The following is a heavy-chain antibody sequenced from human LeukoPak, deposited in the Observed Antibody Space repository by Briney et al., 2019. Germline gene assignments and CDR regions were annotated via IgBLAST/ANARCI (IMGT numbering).Heavy chain of an antibody. CDR2: ISGSGGST. D-gene: IGHD3-10*01. J-gene: IGHJ4*02. V-gene: IGHV3-23*01. CDR3: AKDSSGRGYYGSGSIWAPREATFNYFDY. CDR1: GFTFSSYA. Sequence: GGSLRLSCAASGFTFSSYAMNWVRQAPGKGLEWVSAISGSGGSTYYAYSVKGRFTISRDNSRSTLYLQMNSLRAEDTAVYYCAKDSSGRGYYGSGSIWAPREATFNYFDYWGQGTLVTVSS.